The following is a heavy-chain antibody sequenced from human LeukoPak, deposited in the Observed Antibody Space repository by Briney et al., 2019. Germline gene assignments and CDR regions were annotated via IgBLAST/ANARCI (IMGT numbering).Heavy chain of an antibody. CDR1: GGSLSGSY. CDR2: MYNSGST. D-gene: IGHD4-17*01. CDR3: ARGIESYGDYGY. Sequence: SETLSLTCTVTGGSLSGSYWSWLRQPPGKGLEWIAYMYNSGSTNYNPSLKSRVTISIDTSKNQFSLKLSPLTAADTAIYYCARGIESYGDYGYWGQGILVTVSS. V-gene: IGHV4-59*01. J-gene: IGHJ4*02.